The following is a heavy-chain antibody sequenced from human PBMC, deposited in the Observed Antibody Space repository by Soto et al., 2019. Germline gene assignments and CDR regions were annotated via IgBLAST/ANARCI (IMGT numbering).Heavy chain of an antibody. D-gene: IGHD2-15*01. CDR1: GFTFRSDA. CDR2: ISGSGGST. J-gene: IGHJ4*02. Sequence: PGGSLRLSCAASGFTFRSDAMSWVRQAPGKGLEWVSAISGSGGSTYYAESVKGRFTISRDNSKNTLYLQMNSLRAEDTAVYYCAKDEVVVAATPDYWGQGTLVTVSS. V-gene: IGHV3-23*01. CDR3: AKDEVVVAATPDY.